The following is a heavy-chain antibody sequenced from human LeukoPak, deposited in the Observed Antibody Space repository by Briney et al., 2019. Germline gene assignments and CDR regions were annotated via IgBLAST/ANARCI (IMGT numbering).Heavy chain of an antibody. Sequence: PSETLSLTCTVSGGSISSGSYYWSWIRQPAGKGLEWIGRIYTSRSTNYNPSLKSRVTISVDTSKNQFSLKLSSVTAADTAVYYCARDNRGVNAFDIWGQGTMVTVSS. CDR3: ARDNRGVNAFDI. D-gene: IGHD3-10*01. CDR1: GGSISSGSYY. CDR2: IYTSRST. V-gene: IGHV4-61*02. J-gene: IGHJ3*02.